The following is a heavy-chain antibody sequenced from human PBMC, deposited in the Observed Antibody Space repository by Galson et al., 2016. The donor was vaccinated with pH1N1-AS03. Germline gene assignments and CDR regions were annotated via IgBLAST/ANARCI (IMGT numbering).Heavy chain of an antibody. V-gene: IGHV3-30-3*01. D-gene: IGHD5-24*01. J-gene: IGHJ3*01. CDR1: GFTFSSHS. CDR2: ISYHGNNK. Sequence: SLRLSCAAPGFTFSSHSMHWARQAPDEGLEWVAGISYHGNNKFYAHSVKGRFTISRDSLQNTLDLQMNSLSAEDSAVYFCAREAIRAREFDLWGRGTVVTVSS. CDR3: AREAIRAREFDL.